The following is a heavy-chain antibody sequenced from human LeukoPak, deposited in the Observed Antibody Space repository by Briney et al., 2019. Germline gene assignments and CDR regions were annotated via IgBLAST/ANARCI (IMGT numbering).Heavy chain of an antibody. D-gene: IGHD1-26*01. CDR1: GASISNYY. Sequence: SETLSLTCTVSGASISNYYCSWIPQSPGKGLEWIGYIYYSGTTNYNPSLKSRVTISVDTSKNQSSLKLTSVTAADTAVYYCARSGSYGGHFDNWGQGTLVTVSS. J-gene: IGHJ4*02. CDR3: ARSGSYGGHFDN. CDR2: IYYSGTT. V-gene: IGHV4-59*08.